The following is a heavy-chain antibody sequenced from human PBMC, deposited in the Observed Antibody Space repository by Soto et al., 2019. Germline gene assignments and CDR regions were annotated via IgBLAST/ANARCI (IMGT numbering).Heavy chain of an antibody. Sequence: EVQLLESGGGLVQPGGSLRLSCAASGFTFSSYAMSWVRQAPGKGLECVSAMSGSGGGTSYADSVKGRFTISRDNSKNTLYLQMNSLRAEDTAVYYCAKEWGAVAGANIDYWGQGTLVTVSS. CDR3: AKEWGAVAGANIDY. CDR2: MSGSGGGT. D-gene: IGHD6-19*01. CDR1: GFTFSSYA. V-gene: IGHV3-23*01. J-gene: IGHJ4*02.